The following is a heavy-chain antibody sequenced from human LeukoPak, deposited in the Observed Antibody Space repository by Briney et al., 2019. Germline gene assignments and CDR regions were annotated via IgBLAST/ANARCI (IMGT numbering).Heavy chain of an antibody. CDR2: INQDGSEK. D-gene: IGHD3-22*01. V-gene: IGHV3-7*01. J-gene: IGHJ4*02. Sequence: GGSLRLSCVASGFTFSSYWMNWVRQAPGKGLEWVAHINQDGSEKHFVDSVKGRFTMSRDNAYNSLFLEMNSLRAEDTAVYYCARGWHYSASGGSGDSWGQGTLVTVSS. CDR1: GFTFSSYW. CDR3: ARGWHYSASGGSGDS.